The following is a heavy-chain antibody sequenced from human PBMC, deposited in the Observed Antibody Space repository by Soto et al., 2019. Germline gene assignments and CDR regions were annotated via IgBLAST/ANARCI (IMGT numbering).Heavy chain of an antibody. CDR2: MNPNSGNT. CDR3: ARKVVGWFDP. D-gene: IGHD2-15*01. CDR1: GYTCTSYD. J-gene: IGHJ5*02. Sequence: QGQLVQSGAEVKKPGASVKVSCKASGYTCTSYDINWVRQATGQGMEWMGWMNPNSGNTGYAQKFQVRVTMTMNTTIRTAYMELSSIRAEDTAVYVCARKVVGWFDPWCRGTLVTVS. V-gene: IGHV1-8*01.